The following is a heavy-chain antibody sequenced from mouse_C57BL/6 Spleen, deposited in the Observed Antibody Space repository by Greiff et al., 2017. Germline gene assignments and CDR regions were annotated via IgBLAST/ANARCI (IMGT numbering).Heavy chain of an antibody. D-gene: IGHD2-4*01. J-gene: IGHJ1*03. CDR3: ARGYDYDGYFDV. CDR1: GYTFTSYW. CDR2: IYPGSGST. Sequence: QVHVKQPGAELVKPGASVKMSCKASGYTFTSYWITWVKQRPGQGLEWIGDIYPGSGSTNYNEKFKSKATLTVDTSSSTAYMQLSRLTSEDSAVYYGARGYDYDGYFDVWGTGTTVTVSS. V-gene: IGHV1-55*01.